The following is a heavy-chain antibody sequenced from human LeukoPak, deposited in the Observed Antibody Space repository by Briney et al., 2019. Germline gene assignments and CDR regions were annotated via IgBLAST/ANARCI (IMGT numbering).Heavy chain of an antibody. J-gene: IGHJ5*02. V-gene: IGHV3-74*01. CDR3: LKGGYYIHNWFYP. CDR2: INSDGTNT. D-gene: IGHD3-3*01. Sequence: GGSLRLSCVASGFTFSNYWMHWVRQAPGEGLVWVSRINSDGTNTNYADSVKGRFTISRDNAKNTLYLQMNSLRAEDTAVYYCLKGGYYIHNWFYPWGQGTLVTVSS. CDR1: GFTFSNYW.